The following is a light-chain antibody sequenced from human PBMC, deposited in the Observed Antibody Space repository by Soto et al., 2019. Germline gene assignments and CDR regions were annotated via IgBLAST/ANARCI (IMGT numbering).Light chain of an antibody. CDR3: SSYTSSSTRV. Sequence: SALTQPASVSGSPGQSITLSCTGTSRDVGGYNYVSWYQPHPGKAPKLMIYEVSNRPSGVSNRFSGSKSGNTASLTISGLQAEDEADYYCSSYTSSSTRVFGGGTKVTVL. CDR1: SRDVGGYNY. J-gene: IGLJ3*02. V-gene: IGLV2-14*01. CDR2: EVS.